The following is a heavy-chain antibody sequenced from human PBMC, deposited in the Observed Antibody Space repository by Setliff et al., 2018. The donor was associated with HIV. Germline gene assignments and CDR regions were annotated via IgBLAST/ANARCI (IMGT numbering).Heavy chain of an antibody. V-gene: IGHV3-23*01. CDR2: INGSGDIT. J-gene: IGHJ4*02. Sequence: PGGSLRLSCSASGFTFSSYAMNWVRQAPGKGLEWVSDINGSGDITYYADSVKGRFTISRDNSKNTLYLQMNSLGAEDTAVYYCAKAFVVGATLFDYWGQGTLVTVSS. CDR1: GFTFSSYA. D-gene: IGHD1-26*01. CDR3: AKAFVVGATLFDY.